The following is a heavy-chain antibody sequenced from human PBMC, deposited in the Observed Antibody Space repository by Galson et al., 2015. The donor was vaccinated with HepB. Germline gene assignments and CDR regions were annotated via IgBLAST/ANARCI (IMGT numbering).Heavy chain of an antibody. J-gene: IGHJ6*03. CDR1: EFKFDDYA. D-gene: IGHD6-19*01. CDR2: ISWDSRNI. Sequence: SLRLSCAASEFKFDDYAMHWVRQVPGKGLQWVSGISWDSRNIGYADSVKGRFTISRDNAKNSLYLQMNSLTTEDTALYYCTKAAIAMAPPYYMEVWGKGTTVTVSS. CDR3: TKAAIAMAPPYYMEV. V-gene: IGHV3-9*01.